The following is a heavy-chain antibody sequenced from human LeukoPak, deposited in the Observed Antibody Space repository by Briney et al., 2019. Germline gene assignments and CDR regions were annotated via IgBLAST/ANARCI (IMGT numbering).Heavy chain of an antibody. V-gene: IGHV3-30-3*01. CDR1: GFTFSSYA. D-gene: IGHD2-2*01. CDR3: ARDRCSSTSCFLNGGYYFDY. CDR2: IPYDGSNK. Sequence: PGGSLRLSCAASGFTFSSYAMRWVRQAPGKGLEGVAVIPYDGSNKYYADSVKGRFTISRDNSKNTLYLQMNSLRAEDTAAYYCARDRCSSTSCFLNGGYYFDYWGQGTLVTVSS. J-gene: IGHJ4*02.